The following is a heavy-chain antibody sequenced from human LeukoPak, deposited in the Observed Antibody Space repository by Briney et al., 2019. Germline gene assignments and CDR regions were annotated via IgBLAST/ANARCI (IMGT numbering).Heavy chain of an antibody. V-gene: IGHV3-30*02. D-gene: IGHD3-9*01. CDR1: GFTFSSYG. J-gene: IGHJ4*02. CDR3: ANGPHYQILTGFYKVRSHLDY. CDR2: IRYDGSNI. Sequence: GGSLRLSCAASGFTFSSYGMHWVRQAPGKGLEWVAFIRYDGSNIYCADSVKGRFTISRDNSKNTLYLQMNSLRAEDTAIYYCANGPHYQILTGFYKVRSHLDYWGQGTLVTVSS.